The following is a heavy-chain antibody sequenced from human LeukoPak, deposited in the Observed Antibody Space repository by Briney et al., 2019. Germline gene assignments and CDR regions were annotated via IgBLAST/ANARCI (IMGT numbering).Heavy chain of an antibody. D-gene: IGHD2-15*01. CDR2: YTSGST. V-gene: IGHV4-4*07. CDR3: ARVDCSGGSCYSGYFQH. Sequence: YTSGSTNYNPSLKSRVTMSVDTSKNQFSLKLSSVTAADTAVYYCARVDCSGGSCYSGYFQHWGQGTLVTVSS. J-gene: IGHJ1*01.